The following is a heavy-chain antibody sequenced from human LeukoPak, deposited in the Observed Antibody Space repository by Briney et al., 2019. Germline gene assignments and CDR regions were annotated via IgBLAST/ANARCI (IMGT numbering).Heavy chain of an antibody. Sequence: PPETLSLTCIVSGGSLHRSFWSWVRQPPGKGLEWIGHVYSSGTTDYSPSLKSRLAISIDTSRNQFSLRLASVTAADTAIYYCGRRPAVDGPIDNWGQGTLVAVSS. V-gene: IGHV4-59*01. D-gene: IGHD3/OR15-3a*01. CDR3: GRRPAVDGPIDN. CDR2: VYSSGTT. J-gene: IGHJ4*02. CDR1: GGSLHRSF.